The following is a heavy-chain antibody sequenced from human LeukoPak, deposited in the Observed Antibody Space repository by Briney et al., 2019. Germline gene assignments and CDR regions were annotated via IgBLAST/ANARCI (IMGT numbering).Heavy chain of an antibody. CDR1: GFTLSSFS. CDR3: ARVDSGSACAS. J-gene: IGHJ1*01. CDR2: ISKNGDNT. Sequence: GGSLRLSCAASGFTLSSFSMHWVRQAPGKGLEFVSAISKNGDNTYYANSVKGRFTISRDISKNTLYLQMGSLGPEDMAVYYCARVDSGSACASWGQGILVTVSS. V-gene: IGHV3-64*01. D-gene: IGHD6-19*01.